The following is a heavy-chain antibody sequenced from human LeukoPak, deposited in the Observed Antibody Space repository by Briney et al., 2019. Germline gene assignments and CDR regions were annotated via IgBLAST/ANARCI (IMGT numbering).Heavy chain of an antibody. CDR1: GFTFTSSA. D-gene: IGHD5-24*01. CDR3: AALQDRDGYNP. Sequence: ASVKVSCKASGFTFTSSAMQWVRQARGQRLEWIGWIVVGSGNTNYAQKFQERVTITRDMSTSTAYMELSSLRSEDKAVSYCAALQDRDGYNPWGQGTLVTVSS. CDR2: IVVGSGNT. V-gene: IGHV1-58*02. J-gene: IGHJ5*02.